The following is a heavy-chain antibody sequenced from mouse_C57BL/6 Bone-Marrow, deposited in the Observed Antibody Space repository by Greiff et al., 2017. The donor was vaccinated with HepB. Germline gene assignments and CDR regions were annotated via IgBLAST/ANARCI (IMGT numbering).Heavy chain of an antibody. Sequence: EVKVVESGGGLVKPGGSLKLSCAASGFTFSSYAMPWVRQTPEKRLEWVATISDGGSYTYYPDKVKGRFTISRDNANNNLYLQMSHLKSEDTAMYYCARNPGQAKLAYWGQGTLVTVSA. J-gene: IGHJ3*01. V-gene: IGHV5-4*03. CDR1: GFTFSSYA. D-gene: IGHD3-2*02. CDR3: ARNPGQAKLAY. CDR2: ISDGGSYT.